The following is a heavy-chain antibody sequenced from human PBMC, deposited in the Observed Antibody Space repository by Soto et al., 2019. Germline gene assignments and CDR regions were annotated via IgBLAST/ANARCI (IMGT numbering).Heavy chain of an antibody. Sequence: ASVKVSCTASGYPFTSYYMHWVRHAPGQGLEWMGIINPSGGSTSYAQKFQGRVTMTRDTSTSTVYMELSSLRSEDTAVYYCARDNLPREFTISLHGMDVWGQGTTVTVSS. D-gene: IGHD3-3*01. J-gene: IGHJ6*02. CDR1: GYPFTSYY. CDR3: ARDNLPREFTISLHGMDV. CDR2: INPSGGST. V-gene: IGHV1-46*01.